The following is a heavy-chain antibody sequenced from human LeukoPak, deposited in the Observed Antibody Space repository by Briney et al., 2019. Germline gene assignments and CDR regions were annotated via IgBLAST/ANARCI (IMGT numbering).Heavy chain of an antibody. Sequence: PGGSLRLSCATSGFTVSSNYMSWVRQAPGKGLEWVSVIYDSGTTYYADSVKGRFLIFRDTSKNTVDLQMNSLRVEDTAVYYCARVAAAGAVFFSEQYYFDYWGQGTLVTVSS. CDR3: ARVAAAGAVFFSEQYYFDY. V-gene: IGHV3-53*01. CDR2: IYDSGTT. D-gene: IGHD6-13*01. CDR1: GFTVSSNY. J-gene: IGHJ4*02.